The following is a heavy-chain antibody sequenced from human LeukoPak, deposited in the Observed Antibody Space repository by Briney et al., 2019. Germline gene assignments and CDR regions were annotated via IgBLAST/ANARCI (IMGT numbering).Heavy chain of an antibody. CDR2: ISGSGGST. CDR1: GFTFSSYA. CDR3: AKDFRALDYYDSSGYCP. V-gene: IGHV3-23*01. Sequence: PGGSLRLSCAASGFTFSSYAMSWVRQAPGKGLEWVSAISGSGGSTYYADSVKGRFTISRDNSKNTLYLQMNSLRAEDTAVYYCAKDFRALDYYDSSGYCPWGQGTLVTVS. D-gene: IGHD3-22*01. J-gene: IGHJ5*02.